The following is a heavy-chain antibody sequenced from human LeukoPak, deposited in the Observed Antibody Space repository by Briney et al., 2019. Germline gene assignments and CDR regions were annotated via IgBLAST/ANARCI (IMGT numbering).Heavy chain of an antibody. Sequence: SETLSLTCTVSGGSISSYYWSWIRQSPGKGLEWIGYIYYSGSTNYNPSLKSRVTISVDTSKNQFSLKLSSVTAADTAVYYCARLNYGSGSYFPTYYYGMDVWGQGTTVTVSS. J-gene: IGHJ6*02. V-gene: IGHV4-59*08. CDR3: ARLNYGSGSYFPTYYYGMDV. CDR1: GGSISSYY. D-gene: IGHD3-10*01. CDR2: IYYSGST.